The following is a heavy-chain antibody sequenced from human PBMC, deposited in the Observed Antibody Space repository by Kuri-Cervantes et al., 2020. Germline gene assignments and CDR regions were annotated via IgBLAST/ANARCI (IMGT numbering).Heavy chain of an antibody. Sequence: GGSLRLSCAGSGFTFTSYGMHWVRQAPGKGPQWLAVISYDGNEKYYADSVKGRFTISRDNSKNSLYLQMNSLRAEDTAVYYCAREDSRWGQGTMVTVSS. CDR2: ISYDGNEK. CDR1: GFTFTSYG. J-gene: IGHJ3*01. CDR3: AREDSR. D-gene: IGHD2-15*01. V-gene: IGHV3-30*03.